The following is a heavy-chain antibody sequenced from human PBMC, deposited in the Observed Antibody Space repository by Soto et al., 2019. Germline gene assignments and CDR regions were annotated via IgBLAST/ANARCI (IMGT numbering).Heavy chain of an antibody. Sequence: QVQLQESGPGLVKPSQTLSLTCTVSGGSISSGVYYWSWIRQHPGKGLESIVYIYYSGSTYYNPSLKSRVTISADTSKNQLSLKLSSVTAADTAVYYCARYGYSYGPKQLLYWGQGTLVTVSS. CDR1: GGSISSGVYY. CDR2: IYYSGST. CDR3: ARYGYSYGPKQLLY. V-gene: IGHV4-31*03. J-gene: IGHJ4*02. D-gene: IGHD5-18*01.